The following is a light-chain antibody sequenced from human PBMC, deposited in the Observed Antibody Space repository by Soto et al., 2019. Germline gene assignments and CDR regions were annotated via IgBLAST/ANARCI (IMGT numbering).Light chain of an antibody. Sequence: QSALTQPASVSGSPGQSITISCTGTISDVSGYNYVSWYQQHPGKAPKLMIYDVSNRPSGVSNRFSGSKSGNTASLTISGLQAEDEADYYCSSYTSSSTLLYVFGTGTKVTVL. J-gene: IGLJ1*01. CDR2: DVS. CDR1: ISDVSGYNY. CDR3: SSYTSSSTLLYV. V-gene: IGLV2-14*01.